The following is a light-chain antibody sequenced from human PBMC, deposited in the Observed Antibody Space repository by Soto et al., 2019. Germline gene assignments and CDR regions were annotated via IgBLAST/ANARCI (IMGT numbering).Light chain of an antibody. CDR3: QQYNNWPRT. CDR1: QSVSSN. Sequence: IAMTQSPATLSVSPGERATLSCRASQSVSSNLAWYQHKPGQAPRLLIYGASTRATGIPARFSGSGSGTEFTLTISSLQSEDFAVYYCQQYNNWPRTFGQGTKVDIK. CDR2: GAS. V-gene: IGKV3-15*01. J-gene: IGKJ1*01.